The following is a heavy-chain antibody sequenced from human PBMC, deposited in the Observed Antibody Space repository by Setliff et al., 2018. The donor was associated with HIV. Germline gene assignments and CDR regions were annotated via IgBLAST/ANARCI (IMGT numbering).Heavy chain of an antibody. J-gene: IGHJ4*02. CDR1: GFTFYSYA. D-gene: IGHD6-19*01. V-gene: IGHV3-7*03. CDR2: IKEGGSEK. CDR3: ARVNGQGLVRAFDY. Sequence: GGSLRLSCAASGFTFYSYAMHWVRQAPGKGLEWVAHIKEGGSEKNYVDSVKGRFTISRDDGNDSVYLQMNSLRAEDTAVYYCARVNGQGLVRAFDYWSQGTVVTVSS.